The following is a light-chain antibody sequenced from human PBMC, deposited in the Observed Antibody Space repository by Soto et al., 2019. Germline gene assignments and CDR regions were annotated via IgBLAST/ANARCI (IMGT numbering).Light chain of an antibody. CDR3: QQYNNWPPIT. CDR2: GAS. CDR1: QNVSSN. V-gene: IGKV3-15*01. Sequence: EIVMTQSPATLSVSPGERATLSCRASQNVSSNLAWYQQTPGQAPRLLLYGASTRATGIPARFSGSGSGTEFALTISSLQSEDFAVYYCQQYNNWPPITFGQGTRLEIK. J-gene: IGKJ5*01.